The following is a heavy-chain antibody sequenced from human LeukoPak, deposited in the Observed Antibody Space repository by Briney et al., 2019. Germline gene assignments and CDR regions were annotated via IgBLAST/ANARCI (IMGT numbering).Heavy chain of an antibody. D-gene: IGHD6-13*01. Sequence: SSVKVSCKASGYTFTSYGISSVRQAPGQGLEWMGGIIPIFGTANYAQKFQGRVTITADESTSTAYMELSSLRSEDTAVYYCARGMDGYSSSAINWFDPWGQGTLVTVSS. CDR3: ARGMDGYSSSAINWFDP. J-gene: IGHJ5*02. CDR2: IIPIFGTA. CDR1: GYTFTSYG. V-gene: IGHV1-69*13.